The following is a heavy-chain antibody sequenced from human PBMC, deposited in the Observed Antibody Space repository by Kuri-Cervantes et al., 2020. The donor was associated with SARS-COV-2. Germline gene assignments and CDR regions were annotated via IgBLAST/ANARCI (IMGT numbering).Heavy chain of an antibody. CDR3: AKDSLLRHGDFWNGNYPFFDY. CDR2: ISGSTSST. J-gene: IGHJ4*01. D-gene: IGHD3-3*01. V-gene: IGHV3-23*01. Sequence: GESLKISCAASGFTFSNYWMYWVRQAPGKGLEWVSAISGSTSSTYYADSVRGRFTISRDNSKNTLYLQMNSLRAEDTAVYYCAKDSLLRHGDFWNGNYPFFDYWGQGTLVTVSS. CDR1: GFTFSNYW.